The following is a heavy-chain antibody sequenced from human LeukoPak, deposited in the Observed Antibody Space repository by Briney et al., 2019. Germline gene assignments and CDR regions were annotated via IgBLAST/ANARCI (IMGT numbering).Heavy chain of an antibody. V-gene: IGHV4-31*03. D-gene: IGHD4-17*01. CDR3: VRSRTRGTTVDY. CDR2: IYYSGST. CDR1: GDSLNSGAYY. Sequence: SQTLSLTCTVSGDSLNSGAYYWSWIRQHPGKVLEWIGYIYYSGSTYHNPSLKSRLTISIDTSKNQFSLRLSSVTAADTSVYYCVRSRTRGTTVDYWGQGTLVTVSS. J-gene: IGHJ4*02.